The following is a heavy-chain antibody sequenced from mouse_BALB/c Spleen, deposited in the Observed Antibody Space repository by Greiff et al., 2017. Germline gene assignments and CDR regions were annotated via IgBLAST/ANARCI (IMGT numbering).Heavy chain of an antibody. V-gene: IGHV1-9*01. Sequence: QVQLQQSGAELMKPGASVKISCKATGYTFSSYWIEWVKQRPGHGLEWIGEILPGSGSTNYNEKFKGKATFTADTSSNTAYMQLSSLTSEDSAVYYCARGGYDGYYVYYFDYWGQGTTLTVSS. CDR1: GYTFSSYW. CDR3: ARGGYDGYYVYYFDY. D-gene: IGHD2-3*01. J-gene: IGHJ2*01. CDR2: ILPGSGST.